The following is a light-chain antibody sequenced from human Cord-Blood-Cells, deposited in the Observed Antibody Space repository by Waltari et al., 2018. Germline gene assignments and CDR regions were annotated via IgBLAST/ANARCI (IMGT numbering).Light chain of an antibody. CDR2: DAS. CDR3: QQYNSYSPS. Sequence: DIQMTQSPSTLSASVGDRVTITCRASQSISSWLAWYQQKPGKAPKLLFYDASRLESGVPSRFSGSGSGTEFTLTISSLQPYDFAAYYCQQYNSYSPSFGQGTNLEIK. V-gene: IGKV1-5*01. J-gene: IGKJ2*01. CDR1: QSISSW.